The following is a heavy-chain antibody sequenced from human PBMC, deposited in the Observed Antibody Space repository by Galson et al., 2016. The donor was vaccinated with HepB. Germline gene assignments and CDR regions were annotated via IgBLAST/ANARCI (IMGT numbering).Heavy chain of an antibody. V-gene: IGHV1-69*10. CDR1: GGTFTSSA. Sequence: SVKVSCKASGGTFTSSAFSWVRQAPGQGLEWMGAIVPLLGVANNAQKFQARLTVTADESTNTAYMELSSLTSEDTAVYYCARDKAGVRGIIDVWGQGTMVTVSS. D-gene: IGHD3-10*01. CDR2: IVPLLGVA. CDR3: ARDKAGVRGIIDV. J-gene: IGHJ6*02.